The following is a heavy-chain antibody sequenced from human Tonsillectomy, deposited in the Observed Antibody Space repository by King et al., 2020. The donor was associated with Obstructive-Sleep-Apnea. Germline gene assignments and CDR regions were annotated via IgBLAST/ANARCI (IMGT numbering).Heavy chain of an antibody. CDR1: GFTFSSYA. Sequence: VQLVESGGGVVQPGRSLRLSCAASGFTFSSYAMHWVRQAPGKGLEWVAVISYDGSNKYYADSVKGRFTISRDNSKNTLYLQMNSLRAEDTAGYYCARDLENSGSVEADWGQGTLVTVSS. V-gene: IGHV3-30-3*01. D-gene: IGHD1-26*01. CDR2: ISYDGSNK. J-gene: IGHJ4*02. CDR3: ARDLENSGSVEAD.